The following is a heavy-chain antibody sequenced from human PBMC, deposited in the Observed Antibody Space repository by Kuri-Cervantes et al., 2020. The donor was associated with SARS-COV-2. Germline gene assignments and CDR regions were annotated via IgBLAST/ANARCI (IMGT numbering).Heavy chain of an antibody. V-gene: IGHV1-3*01. CDR2: IFPGKGHT. J-gene: IGHJ5*01. CDR3: ARGSAVAGSWEVDWFDS. Sequence: ASVQVSCKASGYTFTTHTIHWVRQAPGQRPEWMGWIFPGKGHTNHSQNFQDRIRFHRDTPANTAYMDLSRLTSEDTAIYYCARGSAVAGSWEVDWFDSWGQGTLVTVSS. D-gene: IGHD6-19*01. CDR1: GYTFTTHT.